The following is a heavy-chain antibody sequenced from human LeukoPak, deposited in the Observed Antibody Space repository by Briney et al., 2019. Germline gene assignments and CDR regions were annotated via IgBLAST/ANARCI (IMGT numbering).Heavy chain of an antibody. J-gene: IGHJ4*02. Sequence: SGPTLVNPIQTLTLTCTFSGFSLSTSQMRVSWIRQPPGKALKWLARIDWDDDKFYSTSLKTRLTISKDTSKNQVVLTMTNMDPVDTATYYCARTDPLSAAAGWYYFDSWGQGTLVTVSS. D-gene: IGHD6-13*01. CDR2: IDWDDDK. CDR3: ARTDPLSAAAGWYYFDS. V-gene: IGHV2-70*04. CDR1: GFSLSTSQMR.